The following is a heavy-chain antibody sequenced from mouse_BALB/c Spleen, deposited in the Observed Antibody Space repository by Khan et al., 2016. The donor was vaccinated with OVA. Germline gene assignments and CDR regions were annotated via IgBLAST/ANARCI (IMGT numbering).Heavy chain of an antibody. J-gene: IGHJ2*01. CDR1: GYSITSGYG. D-gene: IGHD1-2*01. Sequence: EVQLQESGPGLVKPSQSLSLTCTVTGYSITSGYGWNWIRQFPGNKLEWMGYISYSGSTNYNPSLKSRTSIPRDTSTHQFFLQLNSVTTEDTATYYCARTARIKYWGQGTTLTVSS. CDR3: ARTARIKY. V-gene: IGHV3-2*02. CDR2: ISYSGST.